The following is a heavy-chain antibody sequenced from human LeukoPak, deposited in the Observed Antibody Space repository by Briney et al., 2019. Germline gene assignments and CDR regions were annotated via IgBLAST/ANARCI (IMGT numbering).Heavy chain of an antibody. D-gene: IGHD3-10*01. J-gene: IGHJ4*02. CDR2: VYSSGST. Sequence: SETLSLTCAVSGGSINSNTYYWGWIRQPPGKGLEWIGSVYSSGSTYYNPSLKSRVAISADTSKNQFSLRLSSVTAPDTAVYYCARRSRSGFFDYWGQGTLVTVPS. V-gene: IGHV4-39*01. CDR1: GGSINSNTYY. CDR3: ARRSRSGFFDY.